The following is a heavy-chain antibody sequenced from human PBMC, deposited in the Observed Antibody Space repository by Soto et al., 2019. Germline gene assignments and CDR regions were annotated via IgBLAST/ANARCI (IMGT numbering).Heavy chain of an antibody. V-gene: IGHV3-48*03. J-gene: IGHJ4*02. CDR2: ISTSGSTT. CDR1: GFTFSSHE. D-gene: IGHD4-17*01. Sequence: EVQVVESGGGLVQPGGSLRLSCAASGFTFSSHEMSWVRQPPGKGLEWVSYISTSGSTTWYADSVKGRFTVSRDNAKNSLYLQMNSLRAEDTAVYYCAREGSDYRGYDFDYWGQGTLVTVSS. CDR3: AREGSDYRGYDFDY.